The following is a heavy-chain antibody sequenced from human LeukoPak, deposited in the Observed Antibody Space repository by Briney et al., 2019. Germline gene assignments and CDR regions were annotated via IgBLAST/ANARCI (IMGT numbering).Heavy chain of an antibody. D-gene: IGHD2-15*01. Sequence: GSVKVSCKASGYTFTGYYMHWVRQAPGQGLEWMGWINPNSGGTNYAQKFQGRVTMTRDTSISTAYMELSRLRSDDTAVYYCARGSGGRNAWLYHFDFWGQGTLVTVSS. J-gene: IGHJ4*02. CDR2: INPNSGGT. CDR1: GYTFTGYY. V-gene: IGHV1-2*02. CDR3: ARGSGGRNAWLYHFDF.